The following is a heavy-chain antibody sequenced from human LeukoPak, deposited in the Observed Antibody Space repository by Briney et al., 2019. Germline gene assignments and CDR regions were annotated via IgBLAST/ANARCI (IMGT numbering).Heavy chain of an antibody. V-gene: IGHV4-59*01. CDR1: GGPISVDY. Sequence: SETLSLTCIVSGGPISVDYWNWIRQAPGKGLEWIGYIYYTGRTKYNPSLASRLTISIDTSKSQFSLRLTSVTAADTAVYYCARRTRGSSGGYFDYWGQGTLVAVYS. J-gene: IGHJ4*02. D-gene: IGHD1-26*01. CDR3: ARRTRGSSGGYFDY. CDR2: IYYTGRT.